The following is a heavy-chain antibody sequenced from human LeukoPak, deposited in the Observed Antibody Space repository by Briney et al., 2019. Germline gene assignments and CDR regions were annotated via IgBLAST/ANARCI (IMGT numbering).Heavy chain of an antibody. CDR2: ISYDGSNK. CDR1: GFTFSNYG. D-gene: IGHD7-27*01. Sequence: PGRSLRLSCAASGFTFSNYGMHWVRQAPGKGLEWVAVISYDGSNKYHADSVKGRFTISRDNSKNTVYLQMNSLRAEDTAVYYCAKPLTGVSSDYFDYWGQGTLVTVSS. CDR3: AKPLTGVSSDYFDY. V-gene: IGHV3-30*18. J-gene: IGHJ4*02.